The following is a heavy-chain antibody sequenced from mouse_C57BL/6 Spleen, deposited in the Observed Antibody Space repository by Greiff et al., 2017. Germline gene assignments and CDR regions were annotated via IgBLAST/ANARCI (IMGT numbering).Heavy chain of an antibody. Sequence: VQLQQPGAELVKPGASVKVSCKASGYTFTSYWMHWVKQRPGQGLEWIGRIHPSDSDTNYNQKFKGKATLTVDKSSSTAYMQLSSLTSEDSAVYYCATIDSSGYAAYWGQGTLVTVSA. CDR3: ATIDSSGYAAY. CDR2: IHPSDSDT. V-gene: IGHV1-74*01. CDR1: GYTFTSYW. D-gene: IGHD3-2*02. J-gene: IGHJ3*01.